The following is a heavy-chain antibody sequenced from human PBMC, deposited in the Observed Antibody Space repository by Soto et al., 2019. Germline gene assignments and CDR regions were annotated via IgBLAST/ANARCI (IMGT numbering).Heavy chain of an antibody. D-gene: IGHD2-2*01. V-gene: IGHV4-31*03. CDR2: IYYSGST. Sequence: SETLSLTCTVSGGSISSGVYYWIWIRQHPGKGLEWIGYIYYSGSTYYNPSLKSRVTLSVDTSKNQFSLKLSSVTAADTAVYYCARDQRYCSSASCYYYGMDVWGQGTTVTVSS. CDR1: GGSISSGVYY. CDR3: ARDQRYCSSASCYYYGMDV. J-gene: IGHJ6*02.